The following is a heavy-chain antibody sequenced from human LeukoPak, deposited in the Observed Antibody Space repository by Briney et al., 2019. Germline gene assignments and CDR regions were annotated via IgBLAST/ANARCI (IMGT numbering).Heavy chain of an antibody. CDR1: GGSFSGYY. D-gene: IGHD1-26*01. CDR3: ARGVGSGSYFFN. J-gene: IGHJ4*02. CDR2: INRGGDT. V-gene: IGHV4-34*01. Sequence: SETLSLTCAVYGGSFSGYYWTWIRQPPGKGLEWIGEINRGGDTNYNPSLKSRVTISVDTSKTQVSLKLSSVTAADTAGYYCARGVGSGSYFFNWGQGTLVTVSS.